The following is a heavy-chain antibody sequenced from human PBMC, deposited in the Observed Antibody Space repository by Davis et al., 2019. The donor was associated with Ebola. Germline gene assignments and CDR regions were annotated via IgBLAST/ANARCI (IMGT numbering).Heavy chain of an antibody. CDR2: INPNSGGT. J-gene: IGHJ4*02. CDR3: ARVSYGDYGGYYFDY. Sequence: ASVKVSCKASGYTFTGYYMHWVRQAPGQGLEWMGWINPNSGGTNCAQKFQGRVTITRDTSISTAYMELSRLRSDDTAVYYCARVSYGDYGGYYFDYWGQGTLVTVSS. D-gene: IGHD4-17*01. V-gene: IGHV1-2*02. CDR1: GYTFTGYY.